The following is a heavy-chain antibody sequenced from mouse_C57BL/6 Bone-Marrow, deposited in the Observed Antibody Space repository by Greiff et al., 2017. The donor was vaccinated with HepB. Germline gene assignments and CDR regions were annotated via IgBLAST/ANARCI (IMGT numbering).Heavy chain of an antibody. D-gene: IGHD2-4*01. J-gene: IGHJ1*03. Sequence: VQLQQSGAELVRPGTSVKVSCKASGYAFTNYLIEWVKQRPGQGLEWIGVINPGSGGTNYNEKFKGKATLTADKSSSTAYMQLSSLTSEDSAVYFWARRDDEYDGFTEYFDVWGTGTTVTVSS. CDR3: ARRDDEYDGFTEYFDV. CDR2: INPGSGGT. CDR1: GYAFTNYL. V-gene: IGHV1-54*01.